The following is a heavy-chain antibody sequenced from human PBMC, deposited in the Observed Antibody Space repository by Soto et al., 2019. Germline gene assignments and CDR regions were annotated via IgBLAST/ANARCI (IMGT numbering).Heavy chain of an antibody. J-gene: IGHJ4*02. V-gene: IGHV3-74*01. Sequence: GGSLRLSCAASGFTLIVYWMHLVRQAPRKGLGWVSRIKSDGSSTSYADSVKGRFTISRENAKNTLYLEMNSLSAEDTAVYYCARDSSYSPVTPYYWGQGTLVTVSS. CDR3: ARDSSYSPVTPYY. CDR1: GFTLIVYW. D-gene: IGHD4-4*01. CDR2: IKSDGSST.